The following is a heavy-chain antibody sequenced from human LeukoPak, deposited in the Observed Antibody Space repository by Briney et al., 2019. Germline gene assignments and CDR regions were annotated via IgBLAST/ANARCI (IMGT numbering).Heavy chain of an antibody. CDR1: GFTFSSYW. V-gene: IGHV3-74*01. J-gene: IGHJ4*02. D-gene: IGHD2-2*01. CDR2: INTDGSST. Sequence: GGSLRLSCAASGFTFSSYWMHWVRQAPGKGLVWVSRINTDGSSTSYADSVKGRFTISRDNAKNTLYLQMNSLRAEDTAVYYCATGYCSSTSCYAFDYWGQGTLVTVSS. CDR3: ATGYCSSTSCYAFDY.